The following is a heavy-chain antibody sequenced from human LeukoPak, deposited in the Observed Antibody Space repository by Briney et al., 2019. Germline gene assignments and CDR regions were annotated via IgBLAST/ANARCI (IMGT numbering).Heavy chain of an antibody. D-gene: IGHD3-22*01. CDR2: ISTNSGNT. J-gene: IGHJ3*02. CDR1: GYTFTGYY. CDR3: ASFYDDSSGYNLGYAFDI. V-gene: IGHV1-18*04. Sequence: ASVKVSCKASGYTFTGYYMHWVRQAPGQGLEWMGWISTNSGNTNYAQKIQGRVTMTTDTSTRTAYMELRSLRSDDTAVYYCASFYDDSSGYNLGYAFDIWGQGTMVTVSS.